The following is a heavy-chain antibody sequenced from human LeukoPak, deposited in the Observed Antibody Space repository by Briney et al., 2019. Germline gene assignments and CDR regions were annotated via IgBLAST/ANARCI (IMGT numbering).Heavy chain of an antibody. Sequence: GESLKISLNGSGYSLTSYWIGWGRQMPGKGLEWMGSIYPGDSYTRYSPFFQGQVTISADKSIRTASLESSSLQDSDTAMYYCAGQIMPDAFDIWGPGALVSVSS. J-gene: IGHJ3*02. D-gene: IGHD2-2*01. V-gene: IGHV5-51*01. CDR3: AGQIMPDAFDI. CDR2: IYPGDSYT. CDR1: GYSLTSYW.